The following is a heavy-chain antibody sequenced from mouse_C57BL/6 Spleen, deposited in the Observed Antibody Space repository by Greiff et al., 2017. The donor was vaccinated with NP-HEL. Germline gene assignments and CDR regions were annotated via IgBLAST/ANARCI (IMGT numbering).Heavy chain of an antibody. V-gene: IGHV1-4*01. CDR3: ARKSTRASY. D-gene: IGHD3-1*01. CDR1: GYTFTSYT. CDR2: INPSSGYT. Sequence: VKLMESGAELVKPGASVKMSCKASGYTFTSYTMHWVKQRPGQGLEWIGYINPSSGYTKYNQKFKDKATLTADKSSSTAYMQLSSLTSEDSAVYYCARKSTRASYWGQGTTLIVSS. J-gene: IGHJ2*01.